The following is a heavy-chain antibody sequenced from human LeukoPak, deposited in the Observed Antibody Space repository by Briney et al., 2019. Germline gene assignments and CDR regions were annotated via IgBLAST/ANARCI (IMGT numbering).Heavy chain of an antibody. V-gene: IGHV1-18*01. Sequence: ASVKVSCKASGYIFINYVISWVRQAPGQGLEWMGWISPYNGHTNYEPNLQDRLTMTTDTSTSTAYMELRSLTSDDTAVYYCAKTRDTVLNEYWGQGTLVTVSS. CDR2: ISPYNGHT. CDR1: GYIFINYV. D-gene: IGHD3-10*01. CDR3: AKTRDTVLNEY. J-gene: IGHJ4*02.